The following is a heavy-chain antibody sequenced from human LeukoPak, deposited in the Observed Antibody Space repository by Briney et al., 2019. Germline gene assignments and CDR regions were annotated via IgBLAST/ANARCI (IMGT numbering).Heavy chain of an antibody. J-gene: IGHJ4*02. CDR1: GLIFSNAW. V-gene: IGHV3-15*01. Sequence: MAGGSLRLSCSASGLIFSNAWMSWVRQTPGKGLEWIGRIKSKSDGDSVDYAAPVKGRITISRDDWKNTLFLEMTTLKTDDTGVYFCTTPPSYYNFNSFDYWGQRTVVTVSS. CDR3: TTPPSYYNFNSFDY. D-gene: IGHD1-1*01. CDR2: IKSKSDGDSV.